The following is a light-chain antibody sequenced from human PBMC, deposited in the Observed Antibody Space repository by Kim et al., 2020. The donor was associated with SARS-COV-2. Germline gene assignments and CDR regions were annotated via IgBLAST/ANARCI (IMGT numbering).Light chain of an antibody. V-gene: IGLV2-8*01. CDR2: SVN. CDR1: SSDIVRYNS. J-gene: IGLJ3*02. CDR3: NAYAGTHNLGV. Sequence: QQGTTSSTSTSSDIVRYNSVYWYQQHPGTAPKLLIYSVNKRPSGVPDRFSGSKSGNSASLTVSGLQAEDEADYYCNAYAGTHNLGVFGGGTKLTVL.